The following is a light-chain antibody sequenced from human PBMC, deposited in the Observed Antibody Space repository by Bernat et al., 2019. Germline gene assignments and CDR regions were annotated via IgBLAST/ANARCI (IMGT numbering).Light chain of an antibody. Sequence: QSALTQPASVSGSPGQSITISCTGTSSDVGGYNYVSWYQQHPGKAPKLMIYDVSNRPSGVSNRFSGSKSGNTASLTISGLQAEDEADYYWQSNTSRRNYVFGTGTQVTVL. CDR3: QSNTSRRNYV. V-gene: IGLV2-14*03. CDR2: DVS. J-gene: IGLJ1*01. CDR1: SSDVGGYNY.